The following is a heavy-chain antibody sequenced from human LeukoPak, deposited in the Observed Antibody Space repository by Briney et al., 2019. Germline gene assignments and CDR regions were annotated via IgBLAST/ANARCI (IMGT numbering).Heavy chain of an antibody. Sequence: SVKVSCKPSGGTLSSYTISWVRQAPGQGLEWMGGILPIFGTANYAQKFQCRVTITTDESTSTAYMELSSLRSEDTAVYYCATQSITIFGVVINSWFDPWGQGTLVTVSS. V-gene: IGHV1-69*05. CDR3: ATQSITIFGVVINSWFDP. CDR1: GGTLSSYT. CDR2: ILPIFGTA. J-gene: IGHJ5*02. D-gene: IGHD3-3*01.